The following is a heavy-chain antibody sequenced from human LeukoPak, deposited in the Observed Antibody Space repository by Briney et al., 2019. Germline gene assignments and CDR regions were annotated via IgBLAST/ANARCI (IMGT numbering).Heavy chain of an antibody. CDR2: IRSKAYGGTT. V-gene: IGHV3-49*04. D-gene: IGHD4-17*01. Sequence: PGGSLRLSGTASGFTFGDYAMSWVRQAPGKGLEWVGFIRSKAYGGTTEYAASVKGRFTISRDDSKSIAYLQMNSLKTEDTAVYYCTREMVDYGDYVFDYWGQGTLVTVSS. CDR3: TREMVDYGDYVFDY. CDR1: GFTFGDYA. J-gene: IGHJ4*02.